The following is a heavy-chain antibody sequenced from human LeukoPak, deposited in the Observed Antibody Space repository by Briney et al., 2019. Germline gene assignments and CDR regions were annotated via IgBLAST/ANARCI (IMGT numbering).Heavy chain of an antibody. Sequence: SETLSLTCTVSGGSISSSSYYSGWIRQPPGKGLEWIGSIYYSGSTYYNPSLKSRVTISVDTSKNQFSLKLSSVTAADTAVYYCASRPGYSSSWDLYWGQGTLVTVSS. D-gene: IGHD6-13*01. CDR3: ASRPGYSSSWDLY. J-gene: IGHJ4*02. CDR1: GGSISSSSYY. CDR2: IYYSGST. V-gene: IGHV4-39*01.